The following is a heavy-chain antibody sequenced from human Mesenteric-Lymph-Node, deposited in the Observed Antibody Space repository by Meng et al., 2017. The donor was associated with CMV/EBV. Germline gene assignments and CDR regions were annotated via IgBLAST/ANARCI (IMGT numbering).Heavy chain of an antibody. CDR3: VRGHYDNRGFSNPFDI. V-gene: IGHV4-59*11. J-gene: IGHJ3*02. CDR1: GDFISSLY. Sequence: GSLRLSCTVSGDFISSLYWSWIRQPPGKTLEWIGYVSHTGSTNYNPSLKSRGTISVDTSKSQFSLHLTSVNAADTAVYYCVRGHYDNRGFSNPFDIWGQGIMVTVSS. D-gene: IGHD3-22*01. CDR2: VSHTGST.